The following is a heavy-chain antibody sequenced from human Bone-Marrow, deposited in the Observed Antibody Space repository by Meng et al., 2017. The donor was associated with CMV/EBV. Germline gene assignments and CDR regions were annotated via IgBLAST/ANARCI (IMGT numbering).Heavy chain of an antibody. D-gene: IGHD2-2*01. V-gene: IGHV1-69*04. Sequence: SVKVSFKGSGGTFSSYTISWVRQAPGQGLEWMGRIIPILGIANYAQKFQGRVTITADKSTSTAYMELSSLRSEDTAVYYRARDLKVVVPAAMGRRTYYYYTMDVWGQGTTVTVSS. CDR1: GGTFSSYT. CDR2: IIPILGIA. J-gene: IGHJ6*02. CDR3: ARDLKVVVPAAMGRRTYYYYTMDV.